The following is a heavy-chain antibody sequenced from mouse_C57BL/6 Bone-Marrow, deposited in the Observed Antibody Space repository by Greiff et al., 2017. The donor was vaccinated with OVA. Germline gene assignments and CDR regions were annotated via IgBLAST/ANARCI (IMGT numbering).Heavy chain of an antibody. CDR1: GFTFSDYY. CDR2: ISNGGGST. CDR3: ARRGVVHFDY. J-gene: IGHJ2*01. D-gene: IGHD1-1*01. V-gene: IGHV5-12*01. Sequence: DVMLVESGGGLVQPGGSLKLSCAASGFTFSDYYMYWVRQTPEKRLEWVAYISNGGGSTYYPDTVKGRFTISRDNAKNTLYLQMSRLKSEDTAMYYCARRGVVHFDYWGQGTTLTVSS.